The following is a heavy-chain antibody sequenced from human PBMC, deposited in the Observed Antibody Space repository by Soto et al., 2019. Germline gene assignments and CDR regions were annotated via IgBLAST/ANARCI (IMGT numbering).Heavy chain of an antibody. CDR1: GVSISSGNW. CDR3: VRLVYDLRRNYLYFDY. D-gene: IGHD3-22*01. CDR2: IFRDGMT. V-gene: IGHV4-4*02. J-gene: IGHJ4*02. Sequence: QVQLQESGPGLVKPSGTVSLTCDVSGVSISSGNWWSWVRQPPGKGLAWIGEIFRDGMTTYYPSLRGRAAISVDTSENRFLLRVTSANAADTAIYYCVRLVYDLRRNYLYFDYWGRGALVTVSS.